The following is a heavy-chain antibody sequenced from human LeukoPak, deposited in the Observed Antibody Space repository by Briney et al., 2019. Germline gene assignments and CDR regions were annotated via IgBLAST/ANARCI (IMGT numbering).Heavy chain of an antibody. CDR3: ARGSDTAPANDAFDI. V-gene: IGHV4-39*01. CDR2: IYYSGNT. CDR1: GDSISTSNSY. D-gene: IGHD5-18*01. Sequence: SETLSLTCTVSGDSISTSNSYWGWIRQPPGKGLEWIGSIYYSGNTYYNASLKSRVTISVDTSKNQFSLKLTSVTAADTAVYYCARGSDTAPANDAFDIWGQGTMVTVSS. J-gene: IGHJ3*02.